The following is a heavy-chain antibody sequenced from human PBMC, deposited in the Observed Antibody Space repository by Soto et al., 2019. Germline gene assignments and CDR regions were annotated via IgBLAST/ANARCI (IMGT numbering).Heavy chain of an antibody. D-gene: IGHD3-22*01. J-gene: IGHJ4*02. CDR2: IIPIFGTA. CDR3: ARDPTYYYDSSGYYRYFDY. Sequence: SVKVSCKASGGTFSSYAISWVRQAPGQGLEWKGGIIPIFGTANYAQKFQGRVTITADESTSTAYMELSSLRSEDTAVYYCARDPTYYYDSSGYYRYFDYWGQGTLVTVSS. CDR1: GGTFSSYA. V-gene: IGHV1-69*13.